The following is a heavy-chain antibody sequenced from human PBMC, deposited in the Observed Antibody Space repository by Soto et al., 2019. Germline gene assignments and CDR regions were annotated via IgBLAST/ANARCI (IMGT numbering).Heavy chain of an antibody. CDR1: GFTFSSYW. CDR3: AREAKYYDFWSGYYTGIVDY. J-gene: IGHJ4*02. CDR2: IKQDGSEK. V-gene: IGHV3-7*01. D-gene: IGHD3-3*01. Sequence: PGGSLRLSCAASGFTFSSYWMSWVRQAPGKGLEWVANIKQDGSEKYYVDSVKGRFTISRDNAKNSLYLQMNSLRAEDTAVYYCAREAKYYDFWSGYYTGIVDYWGQGTLVTVSS.